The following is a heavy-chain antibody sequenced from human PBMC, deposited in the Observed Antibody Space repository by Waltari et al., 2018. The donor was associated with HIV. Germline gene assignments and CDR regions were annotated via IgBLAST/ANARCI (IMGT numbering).Heavy chain of an antibody. CDR3: ARQGLQYSDGMDV. CDR2: NSPYNVDA. D-gene: IGHD4-4*01. V-gene: IGHV1-18*01. Sequence: QVQLVQFGTEVKKAGASVKVSCKTSGYTFTEYGISWVRQAPGQGLEWMGWNSPYNVDANYAQKRQGRVTMTTDTSTKTAYMEVRSLRSDDTAVYYCARQGLQYSDGMDVWGHGTTVTVSS. J-gene: IGHJ6*02. CDR1: GYTFTEYG.